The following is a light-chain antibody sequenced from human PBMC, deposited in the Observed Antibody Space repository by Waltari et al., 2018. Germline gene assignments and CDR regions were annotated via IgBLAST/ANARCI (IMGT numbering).Light chain of an antibody. Sequence: DIQLTQSPSSLSASPRDRVTITCRASQSINSYLNWYQQKPGKAPKFLIYGTSSLQSGVPSRFSGSGSGTDFSLTINSLQPEDFAAYYCQQTYTTPYTFGQGTKLEIK. CDR2: GTS. CDR1: QSINSY. CDR3: QQTYTTPYT. J-gene: IGKJ2*01. V-gene: IGKV1-39*01.